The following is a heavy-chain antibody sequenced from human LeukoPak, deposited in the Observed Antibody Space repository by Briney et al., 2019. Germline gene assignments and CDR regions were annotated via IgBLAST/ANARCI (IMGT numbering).Heavy chain of an antibody. Sequence: GGSLRLSCAASGFTFSSYSMNWVRQAPGKGLEWVSYISSSSSTIYYADSVKGRFTISRDNAKNSLYLQMNSLRAEDTAVYYCARGKLPHDVVVLTGAYGGQGTLVTVSS. CDR2: ISSSSSTI. J-gene: IGHJ4*02. D-gene: IGHD2-2*01. CDR1: GFTFSSYS. V-gene: IGHV3-48*01. CDR3: ARGKLPHDVVVLTGAY.